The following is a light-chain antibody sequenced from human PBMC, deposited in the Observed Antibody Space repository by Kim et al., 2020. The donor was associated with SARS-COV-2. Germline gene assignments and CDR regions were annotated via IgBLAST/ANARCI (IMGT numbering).Light chain of an antibody. CDR2: QAS. V-gene: IGKV1-5*03. Sequence: DIQMTQSPSTLSASVGDRVIITCRASQSISDWLAWYQHKPGKAPKLLIYQASNLESGVPSRFSGSGSGTEFTLTISSLQPDDFATYYCQQYKSYSFTFGPGTKVEIK. J-gene: IGKJ3*01. CDR1: QSISDW. CDR3: QQYKSYSFT.